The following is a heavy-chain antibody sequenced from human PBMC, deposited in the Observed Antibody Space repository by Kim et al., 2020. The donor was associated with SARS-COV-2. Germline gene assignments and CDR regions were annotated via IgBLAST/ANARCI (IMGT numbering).Heavy chain of an antibody. D-gene: IGHD2-2*02. CDR3: ATLYTKKYYYYGMDV. J-gene: IGHJ6*02. CDR2: INHSGST. CDR1: GGSFSGYY. V-gene: IGHV4-34*01. Sequence: SETLSLTCAVYGGSFSGYYWSWIRQPPGKGLEWIGEINHSGSTNYNPSLKSRVTISVDTSKNQFSLKLSSVTAADTAVYYCATLYTKKYYYYGMDVWGQGTTVTVSS.